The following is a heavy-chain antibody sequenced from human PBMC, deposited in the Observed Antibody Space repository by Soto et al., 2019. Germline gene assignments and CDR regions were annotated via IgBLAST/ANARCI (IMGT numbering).Heavy chain of an antibody. V-gene: IGHV3-21*01. CDR1: GFTFSSYS. CDR3: ARDQPSNSGGLYAFDI. J-gene: IGHJ3*02. Sequence: GGSLRLSCAASGFTFSSYSMNWVRQAPGKGLEWVSSISSSSSYIYYADSVKGRFTISRDNAKNSLYLQMNSLRAEDTAVYYCARDQPSNSGGLYAFDIWGQGTMVTVSS. D-gene: IGHD2-15*01. CDR2: ISSSSSYI.